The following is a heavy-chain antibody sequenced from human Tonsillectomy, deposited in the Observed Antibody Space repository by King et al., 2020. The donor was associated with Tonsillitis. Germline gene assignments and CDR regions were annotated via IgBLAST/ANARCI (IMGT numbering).Heavy chain of an antibody. V-gene: IGHV1-18*04. CDR2: INSNNDNR. J-gene: IGHJ4*02. D-gene: IGHD6-19*01. CDR3: AGSSVVAGIFEY. Sequence: QLQLVQSGSEVKKPGASVKVSCTTSGYFSANSGFSWMRQAPGQGLEWLGWINSNNDNRVNEQKFQGRVTMTTDASTSTAYMERRGLGSDDTAVYYWAGSSVVAGIFEYWGQGTLITVSS. CDR1: GYFSANSG.